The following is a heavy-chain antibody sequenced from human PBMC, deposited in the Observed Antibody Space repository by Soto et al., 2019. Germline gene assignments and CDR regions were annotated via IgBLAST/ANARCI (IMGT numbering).Heavy chain of an antibody. CDR1: GYPFTTYG. CDR3: TSEAGDIRRIISFGS. D-gene: IGHD2-15*01. CDR2: MSAYSGDT. Sequence: ASVKVSCKASGYPFTTYGMSWVRQAPGQGLEWMGWMSAYSGDTRYAQKFQGRVIMTRDTSTSTAYMELGSLGADDTAMYYCTSEAGDIRRIISFGSGGQGSLVTVSS. V-gene: IGHV1-18*04. J-gene: IGHJ4*02.